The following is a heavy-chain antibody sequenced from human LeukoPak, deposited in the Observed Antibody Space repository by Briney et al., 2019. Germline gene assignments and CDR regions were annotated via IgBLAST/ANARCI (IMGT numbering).Heavy chain of an antibody. V-gene: IGHV4-4*07. CDR2: IYTSGST. D-gene: IGHD2-21*02. CDR1: GGSISSYC. Sequence: SETLSLTCTVSGGSISSYCWSWIRQPAGKGLEWIGRIYTSGSTNYNPSLKSRVTMSVDTSKNQFSLKLSSVTAADTAVYYCVRDSGPCGGDCYSVWGQGTLVTVSS. CDR3: VRDSGPCGGDCYSV. J-gene: IGHJ4*02.